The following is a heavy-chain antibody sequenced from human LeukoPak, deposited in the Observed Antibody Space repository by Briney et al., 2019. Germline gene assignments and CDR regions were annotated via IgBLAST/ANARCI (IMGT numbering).Heavy chain of an antibody. CDR2: IYYTGST. Sequence: PSETLSLTCTVSGGSVSSDSYYWSWIRQPPGKGLEWIGYIYYTGSTNYNPSLKSRVTISVDMSKNQFSLKLTSVTAADTAVYYCATKGPRRGYFDYWGQGTLVAASS. CDR1: GGSVSSDSYY. V-gene: IGHV4-61*01. CDR3: ATKGPRRGYFDY. J-gene: IGHJ4*02.